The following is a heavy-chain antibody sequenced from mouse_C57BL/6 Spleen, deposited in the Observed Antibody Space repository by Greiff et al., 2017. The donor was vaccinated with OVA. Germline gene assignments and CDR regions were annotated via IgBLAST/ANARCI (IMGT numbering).Heavy chain of an antibody. Sequence: VQLQQSGAELVKPGASVKISCKASGYAFSSYWMNWVKQRPGKGLEWIGQIYPGDGDTNYNGKFKGKATLTADKSSSTAYMQLSSLSSEGSAVYFCASYYGSHPDFDGWGEGTTLTVSS. D-gene: IGHD1-1*01. J-gene: IGHJ2*01. CDR1: GYAFSSYW. CDR2: IYPGDGDT. V-gene: IGHV1-80*01. CDR3: ASYYGSHPDFDG.